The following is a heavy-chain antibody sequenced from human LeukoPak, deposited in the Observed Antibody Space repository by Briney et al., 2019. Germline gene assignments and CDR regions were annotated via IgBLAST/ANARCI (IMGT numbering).Heavy chain of an antibody. V-gene: IGHV1-2*02. CDR2: INPISGAT. J-gene: IGHJ4*02. D-gene: IGHD6-19*01. CDR3: VREVSSSLFDY. Sequence: ASVNVSCKASGYTFTGYYMHWVRQAPGQGLEWVGWINPISGATNYAEKFQGRVTMTRDMSITTDYMEVSRLRSDDTAVYYCVREVSSSLFDYWGQGTLVTVSS. CDR1: GYTFTGYY.